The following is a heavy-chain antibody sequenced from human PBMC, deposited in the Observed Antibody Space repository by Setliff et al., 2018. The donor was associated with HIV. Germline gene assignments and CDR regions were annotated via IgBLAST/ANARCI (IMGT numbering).Heavy chain of an antibody. CDR3: ARDHNSGTLHAFDL. CDR1: GDSISSYY. Sequence: SETLSLTCNVSGDSISSYYWSWIRQPPGKGLEWIGYIYYSGSSIYNPSLKSRVTISVDTSKKQFSLKLSSVTAADTAVYYCARDHNSGTLHAFDLWGQGTKVTVSS. V-gene: IGHV4-59*12. J-gene: IGHJ3*01. CDR2: IYYSGSS. D-gene: IGHD1-26*01.